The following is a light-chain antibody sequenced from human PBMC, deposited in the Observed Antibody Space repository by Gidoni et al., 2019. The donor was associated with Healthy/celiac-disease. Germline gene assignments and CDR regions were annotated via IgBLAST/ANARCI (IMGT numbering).Light chain of an antibody. CDR1: SSNIGSNT. CDR2: SNN. J-gene: IGLJ1*01. Sequence: QSVLTQPPSESGTPGQRVTISCSGSSSNIGSNTVNWYQQHPGTAPKLLIYSNNQRPSGVPDRFSGSKSGTSASLAISGLQSEDEADYYCAAWDDSLNGYVFGTGTKVTVL. CDR3: AAWDDSLNGYV. V-gene: IGLV1-44*01.